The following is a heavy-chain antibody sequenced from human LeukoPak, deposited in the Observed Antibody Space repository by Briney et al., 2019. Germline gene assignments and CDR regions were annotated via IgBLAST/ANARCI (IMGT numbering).Heavy chain of an antibody. CDR3: VKAKVGATFDT. CDR2: INNNGGTT. V-gene: IGHV3-64D*06. J-gene: IGHJ4*02. Sequence: GGPLRLSCSASGFTFSSYSIDWVRQARGKGPEYVTGINNNGGTTQYADSVKGRFTISRDNYKHTVYLQMRSLRPEDTAVYYCVKAKVGATFDTWGQGTLVTVSS. D-gene: IGHD1-26*01. CDR1: GFTFSSYS.